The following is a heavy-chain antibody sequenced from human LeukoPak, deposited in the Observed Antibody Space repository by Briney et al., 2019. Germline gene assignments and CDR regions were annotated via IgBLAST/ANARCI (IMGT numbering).Heavy chain of an antibody. D-gene: IGHD3-22*01. CDR1: GYIFTSYG. Sequence: ASVKVSCKASGYIFTSYGISWVRQAPGQGLEWMGWINPHSGDTKYEQKFQGRVTLTRDTSISTAYVELSGLRSDDTAVYYCARDLKFDGSGYYSPHFDYWGQGTLVTVSS. J-gene: IGHJ4*02. CDR2: INPHSGDT. CDR3: ARDLKFDGSGYYSPHFDY. V-gene: IGHV1-2*02.